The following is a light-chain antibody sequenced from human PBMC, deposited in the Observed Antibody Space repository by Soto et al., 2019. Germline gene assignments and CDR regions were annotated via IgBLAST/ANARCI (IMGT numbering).Light chain of an antibody. CDR2: DAS. CDR1: QDINKN. CDR3: QQYESLPLT. J-gene: IGKJ5*01. V-gene: IGKV1-33*01. Sequence: DIQMTQSPSSLSASVGDRVTITCQASQDINKNLIWYQQKPGKAPKLLIYDASDLETGVPSRFSGSGSGTGFTFTISSLQHEDFATYYCQQYESLPLTLGQGTRLEIK.